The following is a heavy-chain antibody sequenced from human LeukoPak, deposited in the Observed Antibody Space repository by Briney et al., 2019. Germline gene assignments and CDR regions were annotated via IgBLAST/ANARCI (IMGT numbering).Heavy chain of an antibody. J-gene: IGHJ4*02. CDR2: IYYSGST. CDR1: GGSISSGDYY. V-gene: IGHV4-30-4*01. Sequence: SETLSLTCTVSGGSISSGDYYWSWISQPPGKGLEWIGYIYYSGSTYYNPSLKSRVTISVDTTKSQCSLKLSSVTAADTAVYYCARDRGYSYGRPYYFDYCGQGTLVTVSS. CDR3: ARDRGYSYGRPYYFDY. D-gene: IGHD5-18*01.